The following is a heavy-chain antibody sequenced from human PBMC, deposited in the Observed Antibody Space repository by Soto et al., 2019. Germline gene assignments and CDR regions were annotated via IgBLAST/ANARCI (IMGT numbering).Heavy chain of an antibody. J-gene: IGHJ5*02. CDR3: ARDRDSSGYPENWFDP. V-gene: IGHV1-18*01. Sequence: ASVKISCKSSGYTFTSYGISWVRQAPGQGLEWMGWISAYNGNTNYAQKLQGRVTMTTDTSTSTAYMELRSLRSDDTAVYYCARDRDSSGYPENWFDPWGHGTLVTVSS. CDR1: GYTFTSYG. D-gene: IGHD3-22*01. CDR2: ISAYNGNT.